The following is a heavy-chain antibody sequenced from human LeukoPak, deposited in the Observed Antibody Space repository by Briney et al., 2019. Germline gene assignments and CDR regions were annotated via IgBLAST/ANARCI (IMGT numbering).Heavy chain of an antibody. D-gene: IGHD2-21*01. V-gene: IGHV3-15*07. J-gene: IGHJ4*02. CDR2: IRSKIDGGAT. CDR1: GFTVNNAW. CDR3: YTSITDY. Sequence: GGSLRLSCAASGFTVNNAWMSWVRQAPGKGLEWVGRIRSKIDGGATDYAAPVKGRFTISRDDSKNTLYLQINSLKIEDTAMYYCYTSITDYWGQGTLVTVSS.